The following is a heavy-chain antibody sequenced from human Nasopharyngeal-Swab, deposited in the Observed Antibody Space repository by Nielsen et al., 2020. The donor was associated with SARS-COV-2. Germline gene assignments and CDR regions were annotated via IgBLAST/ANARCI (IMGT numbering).Heavy chain of an antibody. CDR2: INHSGST. J-gene: IGHJ5*02. CDR1: GGSFSGYY. CDR3: ARGISSAGDLGNNWFDP. Sequence: SETLSLTCAVYGGSFSGYYWSWIRQPPGKGLEWIGEINHSGSTNYNPSLKSRVTISVDTSKNQFSLKLSSVTAADTAVYYCARGISSAGDLGNNWFDPWGQGTLVTVSS. V-gene: IGHV4-34*01. D-gene: IGHD7-27*01.